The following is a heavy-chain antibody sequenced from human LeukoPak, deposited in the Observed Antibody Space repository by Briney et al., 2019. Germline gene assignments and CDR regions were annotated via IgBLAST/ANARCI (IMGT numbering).Heavy chain of an antibody. CDR3: AERDCSSTSCFN. J-gene: IGHJ4*02. CDR1: GFTFSSYA. Sequence: PGGSLRLSCAASGFTFSSYAMCWVRQAPGKGLEWVSAISGSGGSTYYADSVKGRFTISRDNSKNTLYLQMNSLRAEDTAVYYCAERDCSSTSCFNWGQGTLVTVSS. V-gene: IGHV3-23*01. CDR2: ISGSGGST. D-gene: IGHD2-2*01.